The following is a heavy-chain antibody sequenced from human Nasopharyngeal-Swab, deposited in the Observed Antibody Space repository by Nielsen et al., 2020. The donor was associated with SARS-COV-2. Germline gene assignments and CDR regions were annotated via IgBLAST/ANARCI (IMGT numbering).Heavy chain of an antibody. D-gene: IGHD3-10*01. Sequence: GESLKISCAASGFTFDDYAMHWVRQAPGKGLEWVSYISSSSSTIYYADSVKGRFTISRDNAKNSLYLQMNSLRDEDTAVYYCARDGSMMSWGQGTLVTVSS. CDR3: ARDGSMMS. CDR1: GFTFDDYA. V-gene: IGHV3-48*02. J-gene: IGHJ5*02. CDR2: ISSSSSTI.